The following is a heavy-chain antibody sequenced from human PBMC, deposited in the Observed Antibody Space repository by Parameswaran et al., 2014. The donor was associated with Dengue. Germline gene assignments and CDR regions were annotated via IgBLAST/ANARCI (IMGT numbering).Heavy chain of an antibody. D-gene: IGHD5-12*01. CDR1: GGSISTNFYY. CDR2: IYYSGST. J-gene: IGHJ4*02. V-gene: IGHV4-39*07. Sequence: ASETLSLTCTVSGGSISTNFYYWGWVRQPPGKGLEWIGVIYYSGSTYYNPSLKSRVTISLDTSQNQFSLDLTSVTAADTAVYYCARDRSGHGFDYWGQGSLVTVSS. CDR3: ARDRSGHGFDY.